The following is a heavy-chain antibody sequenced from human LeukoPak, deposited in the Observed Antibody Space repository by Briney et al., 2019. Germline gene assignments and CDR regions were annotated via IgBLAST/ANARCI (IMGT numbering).Heavy chain of an antibody. CDR2: IYHSGST. D-gene: IGHD3-22*01. V-gene: IGHV4-38-2*01. J-gene: IGHJ4*02. CDR1: GYSISSGYY. CDR3: ARPGDYYDSSGYN. Sequence: PSETLSLTCAVSGYSISSGYYWGWIRQPPGKGLEWIGSIYHSGSTYYNPSLKSRVTISVDTSKNQFSLKLSSVTAADAAVYYCARPGDYYDSSGYNWGQGTLVTVSS.